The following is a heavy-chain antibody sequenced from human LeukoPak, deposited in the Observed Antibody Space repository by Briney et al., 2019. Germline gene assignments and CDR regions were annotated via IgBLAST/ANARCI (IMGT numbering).Heavy chain of an antibody. Sequence: SETLSLTCTVSGGSISSYYWSWIRQPPGKGLEWIGYIYYSGSTNYNPSLKSRVTISVDTSKNQFSLKLSSVTAADTAVYYCARVPSEVGDYVWGSYRDTNWFDPWGQGTLVTVSS. CDR3: ARVPSEVGDYVWGSYRDTNWFDP. D-gene: IGHD3-16*02. V-gene: IGHV4-59*12. CDR2: IYYSGST. J-gene: IGHJ5*02. CDR1: GGSISSYY.